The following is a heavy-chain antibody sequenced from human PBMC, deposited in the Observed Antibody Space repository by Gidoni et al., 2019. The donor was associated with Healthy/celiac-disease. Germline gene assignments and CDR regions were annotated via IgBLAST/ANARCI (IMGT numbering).Heavy chain of an antibody. CDR1: GFTFSSYS. J-gene: IGHJ6*03. CDR3: ARGDYDYVWGSYRPHSYYYMDV. Sequence: EVQLVESGGGLVKPGGSLRLSCAASGFTFSSYSMNWVRQAPGKGLEWVSSISSSSSYIYYADSVKGRFTISRDNAKNSLYLQMNSLRAEDTAVYYCARGDYDYVWGSYRPHSYYYMDVWGKGTTVTVSS. D-gene: IGHD3-16*02. V-gene: IGHV3-21*01. CDR2: ISSSSSYI.